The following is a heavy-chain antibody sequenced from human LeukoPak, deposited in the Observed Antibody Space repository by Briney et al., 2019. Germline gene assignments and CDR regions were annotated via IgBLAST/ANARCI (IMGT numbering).Heavy chain of an antibody. CDR2: ISSSSSYI. D-gene: IGHD3-9*01. J-gene: IGHJ6*03. CDR1: GGSISSSS. V-gene: IGHV3-21*01. CDR3: ARDHDWDYMDV. Sequence: ETLSLTCTVSGGSISSSSYYWGWIRQPPGTGLEWVSFISSSSSYIYYADSVKGRFTISRDNAKNSLYLQMNSLRAEDTAVYYCARDHDWDYMDVWGKGTTVTVSS.